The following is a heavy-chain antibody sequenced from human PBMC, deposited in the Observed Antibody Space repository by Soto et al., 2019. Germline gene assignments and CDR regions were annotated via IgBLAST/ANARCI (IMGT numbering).Heavy chain of an antibody. D-gene: IGHD2-2*01. J-gene: IGHJ6*02. CDR3: ARERIVVVPAAIPSVYYYGMDV. V-gene: IGHV4-31*03. CDR1: GGSISSGGYY. CDR2: IYYSGST. Sequence: SETLSLTCTVSGGSISSGGYYWSWIRQHPGKGLEWIGYIYYSGSTYYNPSLKSRVTTSVDTSKNQFSLKLSSVTAADTAVYYCARERIVVVPAAIPSVYYYGMDVWGQGTTVTVSS.